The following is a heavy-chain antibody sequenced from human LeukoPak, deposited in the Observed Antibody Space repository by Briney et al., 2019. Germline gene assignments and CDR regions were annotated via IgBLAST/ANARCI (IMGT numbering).Heavy chain of an antibody. J-gene: IGHJ4*02. Sequence: GGSLRLSCAASGFTVGSNYMSWVRQAPGKGLEWVSVIYSGGSTYYADSVKGRFTISRDNSKNTLYLQMNSLRAEDTAVYYCARDVRQGSSWYYWGQGTLVTVSS. D-gene: IGHD6-13*01. CDR3: ARDVRQGSSWYY. V-gene: IGHV3-53*01. CDR1: GFTVGSNY. CDR2: IYSGGST.